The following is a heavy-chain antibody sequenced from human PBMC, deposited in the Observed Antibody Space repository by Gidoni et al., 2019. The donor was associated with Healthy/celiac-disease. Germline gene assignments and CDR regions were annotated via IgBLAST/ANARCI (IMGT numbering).Heavy chain of an antibody. J-gene: IGHJ6*02. V-gene: IGHV3-9*01. Sequence: EVQLVESGGGLVQPGRSLRLSCAASGFTFEDYAMHWVRQAPGKGLVWVSGISWNSGSIGYADSVKGRFTISRDNAKNSLYLQMNSLRAEYTALYYCAKAWFGDNYYYGMDVWGQGTTVTVSS. D-gene: IGHD3-10*01. CDR3: AKAWFGDNYYYGMDV. CDR2: ISWNSGSI. CDR1: GFTFEDYA.